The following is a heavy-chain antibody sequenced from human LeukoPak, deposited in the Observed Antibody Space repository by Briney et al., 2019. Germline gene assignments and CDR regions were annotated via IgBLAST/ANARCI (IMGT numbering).Heavy chain of an antibody. CDR3: ARDQSLVAYSSTWFDY. J-gene: IGHJ4*02. V-gene: IGHV1-18*01. CDR2: ISAYNGNT. D-gene: IGHD6-13*01. CDR1: GYTLTNYG. Sequence: ASVKVSCKASGYTLTNYGISWVRQAPGQGLEWMGWISAYNGNTDYAQNLQGRVTMTTDTLTSTAYMELRSLRSDDTAVYYCARDQSLVAYSSTWFDYWGQGTPVTVSS.